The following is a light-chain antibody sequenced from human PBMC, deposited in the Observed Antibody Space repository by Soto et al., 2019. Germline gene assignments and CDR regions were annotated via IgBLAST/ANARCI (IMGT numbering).Light chain of an antibody. CDR3: CSYAGSYSWV. Sequence: QSVLTQPRSVSGSPGQSVTISCTGTSSDVGGYNYVSWYQQHPGKAPKLMIYDVTKRPSGVPDRLSGSKSGNTASLTISGLQAEDEADYYCCSYAGSYSWVFGGGTKVTVL. J-gene: IGLJ3*02. V-gene: IGLV2-11*01. CDR2: DVT. CDR1: SSDVGGYNY.